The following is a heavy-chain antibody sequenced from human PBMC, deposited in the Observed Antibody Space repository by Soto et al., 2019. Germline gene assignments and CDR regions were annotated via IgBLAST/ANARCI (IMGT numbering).Heavy chain of an antibody. CDR3: VREKVNFDF. V-gene: IGHV4-38-2*02. Sequence: PSETLSLTCIVSNYSISSGYHWGWIRQPPGKGLEGIGTIYQSGNTYQNPSLKSRVILSIDTSKNQFSLNLRNVTAADTAVYYCVREKVNFDFWGKGTLVTVSS. CDR1: NYSISSGYH. J-gene: IGHJ4*02. CDR2: IYQSGNT.